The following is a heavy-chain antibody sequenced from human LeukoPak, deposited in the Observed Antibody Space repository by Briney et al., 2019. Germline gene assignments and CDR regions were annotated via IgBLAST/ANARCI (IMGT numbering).Heavy chain of an antibody. D-gene: IGHD5-24*01. CDR3: AREGGMATAFDI. V-gene: IGHV4-30-2*01. Sequence: SQTLSLTCAVSGGSISSGGYSWSWIRQPPGKGLEWIGYIYHSGSTYYNPSLKSRVTISVDRSKNQFSLKLSSVTAADTAVYYCAREGGMATAFDIWAKGQWSPSLQ. CDR1: GGSISSGGYS. CDR2: IYHSGST. J-gene: IGHJ3*02.